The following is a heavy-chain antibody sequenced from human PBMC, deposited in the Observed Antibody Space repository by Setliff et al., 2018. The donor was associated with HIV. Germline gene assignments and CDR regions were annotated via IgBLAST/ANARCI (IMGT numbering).Heavy chain of an antibody. CDR3: ARRLSSGSYFGY. D-gene: IGHD6-19*01. J-gene: IGHJ4*02. V-gene: IGHV3-21*01. Sequence: PGGSLRLSCTASGFSFDDYALTWVRQAPGKGLEWVSSISSSSSYIYYADSVKGRCTLSRDNDKNSLYLQMNSLRAEDTAVYYCARRLSSGSYFGYWGQGTLVTVSS. CDR2: ISSSSSYI. CDR1: GFSFDDYA.